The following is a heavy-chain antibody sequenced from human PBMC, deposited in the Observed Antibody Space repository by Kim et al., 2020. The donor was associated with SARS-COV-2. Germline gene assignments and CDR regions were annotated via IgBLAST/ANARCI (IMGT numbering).Heavy chain of an antibody. Sequence: GGSLRLSCAASGFAVSNNYVSWVRQAPGKGPDWVSVIYSGGTTYHADFVKGRFTISRDNSKNTVYLGMNGLRAEDTAVYYCARAIYDSSGFYYRYYFDYWGQGTLVTVSS. CDR3: ARAIYDSSGFYYRYYFDY. D-gene: IGHD3-22*01. J-gene: IGHJ4*02. CDR2: IYSGGTT. V-gene: IGHV3-66*02. CDR1: GFAVSNNY.